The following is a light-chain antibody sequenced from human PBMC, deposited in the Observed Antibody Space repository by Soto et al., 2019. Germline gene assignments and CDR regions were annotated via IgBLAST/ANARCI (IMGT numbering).Light chain of an antibody. CDR3: QQYNNLLLT. J-gene: IGKJ4*01. CDR1: QSVSSN. Sequence: EIVMTQSPATLSVSPGERATLSSRASQSVSSNLAWYQQKPGQAPRLLIYGASTRATGIPARFSRSGSGTEFTLTISSLQSEDFAVYYCQQYNNLLLTFGGGTKVEIK. CDR2: GAS. V-gene: IGKV3-15*01.